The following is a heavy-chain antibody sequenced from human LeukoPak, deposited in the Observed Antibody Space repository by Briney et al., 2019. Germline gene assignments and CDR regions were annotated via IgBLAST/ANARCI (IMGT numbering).Heavy chain of an antibody. V-gene: IGHV1-2*02. CDR2: INPNSGGT. J-gene: IGHJ3*02. Sequence: GASVKVSCKASGYTFTGYYMHWVRQAPGQGLEWMGWINPNSGGTNYAQKLQGRVTMTTDTSTSTAYMELRSLRSDDTAVYYCARDRGVGITGTTLADAFDIWGQGTMVTVSS. CDR3: ARDRGVGITGTTLADAFDI. D-gene: IGHD1-7*01. CDR1: GYTFTGYY.